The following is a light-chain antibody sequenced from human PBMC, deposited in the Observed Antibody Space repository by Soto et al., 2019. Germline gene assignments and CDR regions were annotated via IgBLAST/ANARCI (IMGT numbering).Light chain of an antibody. J-gene: IGKJ5*01. V-gene: IGKV3-11*01. CDR2: DAS. Sequence: EIVVTQSPATLSLSPGERATLSCRTSQSVSSYFAWYQQKPGRAPRLLIYDASSRATGIPARFIGSGSGTDFTLTISSLEPEDFAVYYCQQRSNWPINFGQGTRLEIK. CDR3: QQRSNWPIN. CDR1: QSVSSY.